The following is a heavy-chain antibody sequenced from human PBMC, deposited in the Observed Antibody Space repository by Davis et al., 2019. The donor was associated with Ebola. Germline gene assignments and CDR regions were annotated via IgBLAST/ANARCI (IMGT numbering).Heavy chain of an antibody. Sequence: GESLKISCNGSQYIYANRWIGWVRQRPGKGLDWMGIIYSDDSDARYSPSFQGQVTLSADKSINTAYLQWSSLKASDTAIYYCATSAHGDWFDFANWGQGTLVTVSS. J-gene: IGHJ4*02. CDR2: IYSDDSDA. V-gene: IGHV5-51*01. CDR1: QYIYANRW. D-gene: IGHD2-21*02. CDR3: ATSAHGDWFDFAN.